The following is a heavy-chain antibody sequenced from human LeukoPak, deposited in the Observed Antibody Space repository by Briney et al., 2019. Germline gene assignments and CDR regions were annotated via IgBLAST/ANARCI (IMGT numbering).Heavy chain of an antibody. CDR2: ISWNSGSI. V-gene: IGHV3-9*01. Sequence: PGGSLRLSCASSGFTFDDYAMHWVRHAPGKGLEWVSGISWNSGSIGYADSVKGRFTISRDNAKNSLYLQMNSLRAEDTALYYCAKEYDSSGFFDYWGQGTLVTVSS. CDR3: AKEYDSSGFFDY. CDR1: GFTFDDYA. J-gene: IGHJ4*02. D-gene: IGHD3-22*01.